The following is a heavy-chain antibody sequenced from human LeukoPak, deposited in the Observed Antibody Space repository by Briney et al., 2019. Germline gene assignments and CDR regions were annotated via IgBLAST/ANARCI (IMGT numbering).Heavy chain of an antibody. D-gene: IGHD6-13*01. J-gene: IGHJ4*02. CDR2: IYHSGST. CDR3: ARYSSNWDY. V-gene: IGHV4-30-2*01. CDR1: GGSINSGGYY. Sequence: SQTLSLTCTVSGGSINSGGYYWSWIRQPPGKGLEWIGYIYHSGSTYYNPSLKSRVTISVDRSKNQFSPKLSSVTAADTAVYYCARYSSNWDYWGQGTLVTVSS.